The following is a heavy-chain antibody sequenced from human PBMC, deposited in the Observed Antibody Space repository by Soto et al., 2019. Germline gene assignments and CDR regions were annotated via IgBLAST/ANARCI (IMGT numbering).Heavy chain of an antibody. J-gene: IGHJ4*02. CDR3: ARRYGASFDY. D-gene: IGHD4-17*01. CDR1: CGSLNSYY. V-gene: IGHV4-59*01. CDR2: IYYSGST. Sequence: SGTLSLTRTVSCGSLNSYYWSWIRQPPGKGLEWIGYIYYSGSTNYNPSLKSRVTISVDTSKNQFSLKLSSVTAADTAVYYCARRYGASFDYWGQGTLVTVSS.